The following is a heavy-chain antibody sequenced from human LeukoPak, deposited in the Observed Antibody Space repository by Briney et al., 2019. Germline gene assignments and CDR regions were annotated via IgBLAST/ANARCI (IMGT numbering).Heavy chain of an antibody. J-gene: IGHJ4*02. CDR3: ATSSDSSGNQ. V-gene: IGHV3-11*01. CDR1: LFSFSDYY. CDR2: ISGSGNIV. Sequence: GGSLRLSCAASLFSFSDYYMTWIRQAPGKGLDWLSYISGSGNIVYYANSVKGRFIISRDNAINSLYLQMNSLRVEDTAVYYCATSSDSSGNQWGQGTLVTVSS. D-gene: IGHD3-22*01.